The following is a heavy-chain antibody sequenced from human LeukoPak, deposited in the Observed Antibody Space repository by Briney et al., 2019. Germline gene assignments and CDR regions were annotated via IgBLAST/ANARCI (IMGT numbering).Heavy chain of an antibody. J-gene: IGHJ5*02. Sequence: SETLSLTCAVYGGSFSGYYWSWIRQPPGKGLEWIGEINHSGSTNYNPSLKSRVTISVDKSKNHFSLKLNSVTAADTAVYCCASRDGFNSGIYHWGQGTLGTVSS. CDR1: GGSFSGYY. D-gene: IGHD5-24*01. CDR3: ASRDGFNSGIYH. CDR2: INHSGST. V-gene: IGHV4-34*01.